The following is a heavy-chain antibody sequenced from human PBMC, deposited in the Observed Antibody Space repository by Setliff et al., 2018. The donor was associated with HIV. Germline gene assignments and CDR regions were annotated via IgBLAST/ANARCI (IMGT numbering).Heavy chain of an antibody. CDR3: AKGGDGYNYVSFDY. CDR2: ISHDENNK. D-gene: IGHD5-12*01. Sequence: PGGSLRLSCAASNFTFSSYSMHWVRQAPGKGLEWVAVISHDENNKEYADSVKGRFSISRDNSRNTLFLQMESLRPEDTAVYYCAKGGDGYNYVSFDYWGQGTLVTVSS. CDR1: NFTFSSYS. J-gene: IGHJ4*02. V-gene: IGHV3-30*04.